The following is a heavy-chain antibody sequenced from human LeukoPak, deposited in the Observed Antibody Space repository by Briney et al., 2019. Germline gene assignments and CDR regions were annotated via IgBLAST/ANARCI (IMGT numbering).Heavy chain of an antibody. CDR2: INPNSGGT. D-gene: IGHD5-24*01. Sequence: ASVKVSCKASGYTFTGYYMHWVRQAPGRGLEWMGWINPNSGGTNYAQKFQGWVTMTRDTSISTVYMELSRLRSDDTAVYYCARARAGYTLLDAFDIWGQGTMVTVSS. CDR3: ARARAGYTLLDAFDI. V-gene: IGHV1-2*04. J-gene: IGHJ3*02. CDR1: GYTFTGYY.